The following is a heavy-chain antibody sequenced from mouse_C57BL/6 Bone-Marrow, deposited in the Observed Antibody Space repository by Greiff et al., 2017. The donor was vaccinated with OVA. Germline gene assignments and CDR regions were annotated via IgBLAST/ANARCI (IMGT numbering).Heavy chain of an antibody. J-gene: IGHJ4*01. CDR2: IDPSDSYT. D-gene: IGHD2-3*01. V-gene: IGHV1-69*01. CDR1: GYTFTSYW. CDR3: AIIYDGYSLYAMDY. Sequence: QVQLQQPGAELVMPGASVTLSCKASGYTFTSYWMHWVKQRPGQGLECIGEIDPSDSYTNYNQKFKGKSTLTVDKYSSTAYMQLSSLASEDSTVYYCAIIYDGYSLYAMDYWGQGTSVTVSS.